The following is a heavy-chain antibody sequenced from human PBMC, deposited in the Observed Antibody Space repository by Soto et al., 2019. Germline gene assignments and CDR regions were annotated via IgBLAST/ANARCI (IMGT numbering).Heavy chain of an antibody. Sequence: QVQLVQSGAEVKKPGASVKVSCKASGYTFTSYDINWVRQATGQGLEWMGWMNPNSGNTGFAQKSHGRATMTRDTPISTAYMELSSLRSEDTAVYYCARETVSWFDPWGQGALVTVSS. V-gene: IGHV1-8*01. CDR2: MNPNSGNT. D-gene: IGHD3-16*01. CDR1: GYTFTSYD. J-gene: IGHJ5*02. CDR3: ARETVSWFDP.